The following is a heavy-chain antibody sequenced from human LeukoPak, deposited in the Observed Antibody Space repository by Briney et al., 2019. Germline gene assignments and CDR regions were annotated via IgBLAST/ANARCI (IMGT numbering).Heavy chain of an antibody. J-gene: IGHJ4*02. CDR1: GDSINSLDL. V-gene: IGHV4-4*02. CDR3: AGLVGRYSSGLYYYYFDY. D-gene: IGHD3-22*01. Sequence: PSETLSLACTVSGDSINSLDLWSWVRQPPGKGLEWIGEMYLSGTTHSNPSVKSRVTISIDKSKNQFFLNLSSVTAADTAVYYCAGLVGRYSSGLYYYYFDYWGQGTLVTVSS. CDR2: MYLSGTT.